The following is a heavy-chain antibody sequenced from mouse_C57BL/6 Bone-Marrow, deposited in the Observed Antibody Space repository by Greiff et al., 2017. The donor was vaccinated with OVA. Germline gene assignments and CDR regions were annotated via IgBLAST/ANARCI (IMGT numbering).Heavy chain of an antibody. CDR1: GYTFTDYY. V-gene: IGHV1-19*01. CDR3: ARGYYAMDY. Sequence: EVQLQQSGPVLVKPGASVKMSCKASGYTFTDYYMNWVKQSPGKSLEWIGVINPYNGGTSYNQKFKGKATLTVDKSSSTAYMELNSLTSEDSAVYYCARGYYAMDYWGQGTSVTVSS. J-gene: IGHJ4*01. CDR2: INPYNGGT.